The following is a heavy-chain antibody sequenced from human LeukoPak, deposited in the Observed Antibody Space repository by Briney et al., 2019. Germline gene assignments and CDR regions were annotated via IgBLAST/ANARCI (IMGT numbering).Heavy chain of an antibody. CDR1: GFTFSNYN. CDR2: ISRSGGST. Sequence: PGGSLRLSCVGFGFTFSNYNLNWVRQAPGKGLGWVSSISRSGGSTYYADSVKGRFTISRDNAKNSLYLQMNSLRAEDTAVYYCAELGITMIGGVWGKGTTVTISS. V-gene: IGHV3-21*01. J-gene: IGHJ6*04. D-gene: IGHD3-10*02. CDR3: AELGITMIGGV.